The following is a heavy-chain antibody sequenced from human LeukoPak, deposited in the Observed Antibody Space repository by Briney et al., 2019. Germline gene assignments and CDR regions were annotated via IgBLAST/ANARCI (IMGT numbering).Heavy chain of an antibody. J-gene: IGHJ6*02. CDR2: INPSGGST. CDR3: ARGVRGMIVVVTYYYGMDV. D-gene: IGHD3-22*01. Sequence: GASVTVSCKASGYTFTSYYMHWVRQAPGQGLEWMGIINPSGGSTSYAQKFQGRVTMTRDTSTSTVYMELSSLRSEDTAVYYCARGVRGMIVVVTYYYGMDVWGQGTTVTVSS. V-gene: IGHV1-46*01. CDR1: GYTFTSYY.